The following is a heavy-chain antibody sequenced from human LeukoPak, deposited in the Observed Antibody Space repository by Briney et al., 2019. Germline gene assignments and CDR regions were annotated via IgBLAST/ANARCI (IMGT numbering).Heavy chain of an antibody. Sequence: GESLKISCEGSGFTFSSYAMSWVRQSTGKGLEWVSSTSGDGGATYYSNSVKGRFTISRDNSRNTLYLQMNSLRAEDTAVYYCVKDRPNYYGSNGHYYRRDGDYWGQGTLVTVSS. J-gene: IGHJ4*02. CDR2: TSGDGGAT. CDR1: GFTFSSYA. CDR3: VKDRPNYYGSNGHYYRRDGDY. V-gene: IGHV3-23*01. D-gene: IGHD3-22*01.